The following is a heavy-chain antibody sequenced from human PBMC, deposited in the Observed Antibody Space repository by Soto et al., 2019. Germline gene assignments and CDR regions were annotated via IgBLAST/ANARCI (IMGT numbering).Heavy chain of an antibody. Sequence: EVQLLESGGGLVQPGGSLRLSCAASGFFFSSYAMSWVRQAPGKGLEWVSGIGGSGGYKSYADSVKGRFTISRDNSKNTLDLQMESLGAEDTAVYYCATDAAMVSSTFNYFDYWGQGTLVAVSS. CDR3: ATDAAMVSSTFNYFDY. CDR2: IGGSGGYK. J-gene: IGHJ4*02. D-gene: IGHD6-13*01. V-gene: IGHV3-23*01. CDR1: GFFFSSYA.